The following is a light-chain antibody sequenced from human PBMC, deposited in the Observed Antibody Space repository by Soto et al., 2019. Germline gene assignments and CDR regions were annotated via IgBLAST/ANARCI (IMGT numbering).Light chain of an antibody. Sequence: EILLRQSPATLSLCPGERATLSCAASQSVSSYLAWYQQKPGQAPRLLIYDASNRATGIPARFSGSGSGTDFTLTISSLEPEDFAVYYCQQRSNWPPSITFGQGTRLEI. CDR1: QSVSSY. J-gene: IGKJ5*01. V-gene: IGKV3-11*01. CDR2: DAS. CDR3: QQRSNWPPSIT.